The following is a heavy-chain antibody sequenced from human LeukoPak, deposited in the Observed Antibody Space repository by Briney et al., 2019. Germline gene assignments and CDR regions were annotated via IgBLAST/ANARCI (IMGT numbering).Heavy chain of an antibody. D-gene: IGHD3-3*01. J-gene: IGHJ5*02. CDR3: ARAPAQYYDFWSGYPRGSNWFDP. Sequence: ASVKVSCKASGYTFTSYDINWVRQATGQGLEWMGWMKPNSGNTGYAQKFQGRVTMTRNTSISTAYMELSSLRSEDTAVYYCARAPAQYYDFWSGYPRGSNWFDPWGQGTLVTVSS. CDR1: GYTFTSYD. CDR2: MKPNSGNT. V-gene: IGHV1-8*01.